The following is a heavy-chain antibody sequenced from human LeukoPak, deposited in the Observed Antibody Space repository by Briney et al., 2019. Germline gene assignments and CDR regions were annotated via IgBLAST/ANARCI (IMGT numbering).Heavy chain of an antibody. J-gene: IGHJ6*03. V-gene: IGHV3-23*01. CDR3: AKGIYGSGSYYSDYYYNMDV. CDR2: ISGGGNST. D-gene: IGHD3-10*01. CDR1: GFTFSTYG. Sequence: GGSLRLSCAASGFTFSTYGMNWVRQAPGKGLEGVSGISGGGNSTEHADSVKGRFTISRDNSKNTVYLQMNSLRAEDTAVYYCAKGIYGSGSYYSDYYYNMDVWGKGSTVTISS.